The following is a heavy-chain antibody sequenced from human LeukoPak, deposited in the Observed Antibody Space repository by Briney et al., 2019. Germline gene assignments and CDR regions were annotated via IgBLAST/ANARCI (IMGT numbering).Heavy chain of an antibody. J-gene: IGHJ4*02. V-gene: IGHV3-20*04. D-gene: IGHD4-17*01. CDR1: GFTFDDYG. CDR2: INWNGGST. CDR3: ARFEYDYGDHSHLDY. Sequence: GGSLRLSCAASGFTFDDYGTSWVRQAPGKGLEWVSGINWNGGSTGYADSVKGRFTISRDNAKNSLYLQMNSLRAEDTALYYCARFEYDYGDHSHLDYWGQGTLVTVSS.